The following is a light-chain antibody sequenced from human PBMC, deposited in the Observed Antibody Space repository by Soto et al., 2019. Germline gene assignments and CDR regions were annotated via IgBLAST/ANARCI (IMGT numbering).Light chain of an antibody. V-gene: IGKV1-5*01. CDR1: QSVSGW. Sequence: DIEITQSPSTLYASVGDTVTVTCRASQSVSGWLAWYQQKTGEAPKILIYDGSALQRGVPSRFRGSGSWTKFTLPIARLQPDDVATDYCQQYETFSGTFGPGTKVDIK. J-gene: IGKJ1*01. CDR2: DGS. CDR3: QQYETFSGT.